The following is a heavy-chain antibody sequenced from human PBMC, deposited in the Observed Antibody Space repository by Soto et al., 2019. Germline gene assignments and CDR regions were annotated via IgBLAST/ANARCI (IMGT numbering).Heavy chain of an antibody. J-gene: IGHJ4*02. CDR3: ARGMASTFDY. V-gene: IGHV4-30-2*01. CDR2: IYHSGST. Sequence: LXLTYAVSCGSISSGGYSWSWIRQPPGKGLEWIGYIYHSGSTYYNPSLKSRVTISVDRSKNQFSLKLSSVTAADTAVYYCARGMASTFDYWGQGTLVTVSS. CDR1: CGSISSGGYS.